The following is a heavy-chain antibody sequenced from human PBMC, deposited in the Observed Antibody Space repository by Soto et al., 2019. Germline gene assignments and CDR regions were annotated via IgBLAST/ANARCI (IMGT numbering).Heavy chain of an antibody. CDR3: ARRGGYVATISTFNYYYYYMDV. V-gene: IGHV4-34*01. CDR2: INHSGST. D-gene: IGHD3-16*01. J-gene: IGHJ6*03. CDR1: GGSFSGYY. Sequence: SETLSLTCAVYGGSFSGYYWSWIRQPPGKGLEWIGEINHSGSTNYNPSLKSRVTISVDTSKNQFSLKLSSVTAADTAVYYCARRGGYVATISTFNYYYYYMDVWGKGTTVTVSS.